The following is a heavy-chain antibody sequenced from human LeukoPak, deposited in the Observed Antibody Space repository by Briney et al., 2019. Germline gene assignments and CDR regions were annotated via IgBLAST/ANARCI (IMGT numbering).Heavy chain of an antibody. CDR3: AKDDGAYGSALGY. Sequence: SETLSLTCTVSGGSISSYYWSWIRQPAGKGPEWIGRIYTSGSTDYNPSLKSRVTMSIDTSKNQLSLKLSSVTAADTAVYYCAKDDGAYGSALGYWGQGTLVTVSS. CDR2: IYTSGST. D-gene: IGHD3-16*01. CDR1: GGSISSYY. V-gene: IGHV4-4*07. J-gene: IGHJ4*02.